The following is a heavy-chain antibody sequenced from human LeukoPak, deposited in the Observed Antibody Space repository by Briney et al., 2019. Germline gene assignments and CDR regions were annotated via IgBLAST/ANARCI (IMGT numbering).Heavy chain of an antibody. CDR3: ARTKRAPAASPFDY. Sequence: ASVKVSCKASGGTFSSYAISWVRQAPGQGLEWMGWINPNSGGTNYAQKFQGRVTMTRDTSISTAYMELSRLRSDDTAVYYCARTKRAPAASPFDYWGQGTLVTVSS. CDR1: GGTFSSYA. V-gene: IGHV1-2*02. J-gene: IGHJ4*02. CDR2: INPNSGGT. D-gene: IGHD2-2*01.